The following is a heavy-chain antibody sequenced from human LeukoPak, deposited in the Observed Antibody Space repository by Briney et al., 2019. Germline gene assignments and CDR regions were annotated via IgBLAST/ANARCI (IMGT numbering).Heavy chain of an antibody. J-gene: IGHJ5*02. CDR3: ARVPGIAAHRYNWFDP. CDR1: GGSISSGDYY. V-gene: IGHV4-30-4*08. Sequence: SQTLSLTCTVSGGSISSGDYYWSWIRQPPGKGLEWIGYIYYSGSTYYNPSLKSRVTISVDTSKNQFSLKLSSVTAADTAVYYCARVPGIAAHRYNWFDPWGQGTLVTVSS. CDR2: IYYSGST. D-gene: IGHD6-6*01.